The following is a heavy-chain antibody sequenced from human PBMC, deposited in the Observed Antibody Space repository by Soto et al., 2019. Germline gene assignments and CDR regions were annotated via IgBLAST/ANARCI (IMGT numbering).Heavy chain of an antibody. D-gene: IGHD6-19*01. Sequence: SETLSLTCAVSGYSISSSNWWGWIWQPPGKGLEWIGYIYYSGSTYYNPSLKSRVTMSVDTSKNQFSLKLSSVTAVDTAVYYCARSPGAVAAQSRYFDYWGQGTLVTVSS. V-gene: IGHV4-28*01. J-gene: IGHJ4*02. CDR2: IYYSGST. CDR1: GYSISSSNW. CDR3: ARSPGAVAAQSRYFDY.